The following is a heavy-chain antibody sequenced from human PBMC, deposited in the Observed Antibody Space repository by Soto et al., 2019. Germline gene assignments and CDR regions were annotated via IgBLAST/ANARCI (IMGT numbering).Heavy chain of an antibody. CDR1: GFTLSSYA. Sequence: GGSLRLSCAASGFTLSSYAMSWVRQAPGKGLEWVSAISGSGGSTYYADSVKGRFTISRDNSKNTLYLQMNSLRAEDTAVYYCAKLRAYYYYMEVWGKGTTVTVSS. J-gene: IGHJ6*03. CDR2: ISGSGGST. CDR3: AKLRAYYYYMEV. V-gene: IGHV3-23*01. D-gene: IGHD3-16*01.